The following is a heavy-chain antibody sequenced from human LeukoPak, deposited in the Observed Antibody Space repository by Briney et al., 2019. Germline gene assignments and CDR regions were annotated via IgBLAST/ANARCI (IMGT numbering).Heavy chain of an antibody. CDR3: ARGWSSGWYAGDAFDI. CDR1: GFTFSSYS. V-gene: IGHV3-21*01. D-gene: IGHD6-19*01. Sequence: PGGSLRLSCAASGFTFSSYSMNWVRQAPGKGLEWVSSISSSSSYIYYADSVKGRFTISRDNAKNSLYLQMNSLRAEDTAVYYCARGWSSGWYAGDAFDIWGQGTMVTVSS. J-gene: IGHJ3*02. CDR2: ISSSSSYI.